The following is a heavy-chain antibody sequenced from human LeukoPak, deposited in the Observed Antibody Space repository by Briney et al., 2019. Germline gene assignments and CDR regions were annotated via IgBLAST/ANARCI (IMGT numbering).Heavy chain of an antibody. CDR1: GFAFNTYS. CDR3: AKDIRGSGNYGWFDP. J-gene: IGHJ5*02. V-gene: IGHV3-21*04. CDR2: ISSGSGHI. Sequence: PGGSLRLACVASGFAFNTYSMNWVRQAPGKGLEWVSSISSGSGHIYYADSVRGRFTISRDNAKNSLYLQMNSLRAEDTAVYYCAKDIRGSGNYGWFDPWGQGTLVTVSS. D-gene: IGHD3-10*01.